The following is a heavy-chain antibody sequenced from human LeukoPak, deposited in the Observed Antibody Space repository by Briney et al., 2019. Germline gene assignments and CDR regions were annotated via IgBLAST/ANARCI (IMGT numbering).Heavy chain of an antibody. V-gene: IGHV3-48*03. CDR1: GFTFSSYE. J-gene: IGHJ3*02. CDR3: ARDLHGAFDI. CDR2: ISSSGRSI. Sequence: GGSLRLSCAASGFTFSSYEMNWVRQAPGKGLEWVSYISSSGRSIHYADSVKGRFTISRDNAKNTLYLQMNSLRAEDTAVYYYARDLHGAFDIWGQGTMVTVSS.